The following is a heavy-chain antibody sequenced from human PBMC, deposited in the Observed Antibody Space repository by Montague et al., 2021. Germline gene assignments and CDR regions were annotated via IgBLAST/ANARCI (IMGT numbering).Heavy chain of an antibody. CDR1: GDSVSNNNAA. J-gene: IGHJ4*02. D-gene: IGHD3-10*01. CDR2: TYYRSTWYT. CDR3: AREGVGDLLFSFDS. Sequence: CAISGDSVSNNNAAWNWIRESPSRGLEWLGRTYYRSTWYTDYAVSVKGRIAINPDTSKNQFSLQLNSETPEDTAVYYCAREGVGDLLFSFDSWGQGTLVTVSS. V-gene: IGHV6-1*01.